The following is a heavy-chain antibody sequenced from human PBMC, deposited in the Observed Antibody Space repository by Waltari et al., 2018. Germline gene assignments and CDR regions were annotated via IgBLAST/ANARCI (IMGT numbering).Heavy chain of an antibody. D-gene: IGHD3-3*01. CDR3: ASNRGYYDFWSGVHY. CDR2: INHSGST. Sequence: QVQLQQWGAGLLKPSETLSLTCAVYGGSFSGYYWSWIRQPPGKGLEWIGEINHSGSTNYNPSLKSRVTISVDTSKNQFSLKLSSGTAADTAVYYCASNRGYYDFWSGVHYWGQGTLVTVSS. V-gene: IGHV4-34*01. CDR1: GGSFSGYY. J-gene: IGHJ4*02.